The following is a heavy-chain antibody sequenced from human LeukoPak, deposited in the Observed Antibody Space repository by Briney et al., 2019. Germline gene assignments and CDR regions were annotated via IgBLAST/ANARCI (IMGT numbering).Heavy chain of an antibody. CDR2: IYHSGST. J-gene: IGHJ5*02. V-gene: IGHV4-30-2*01. CDR3: ARGPASRGWFDP. D-gene: IGHD2-15*01. Sequence: SQTLSLTCAVSGGSISSGGYSWSWIRQPPGKGLEWIGYIYHSGSTYYNPSLKSRVTISVDRSKNQFSLKLSSVTAADTAVYYCARGPASRGWFDPWGQGTLVTVSS. CDR1: GGSISSGGYS.